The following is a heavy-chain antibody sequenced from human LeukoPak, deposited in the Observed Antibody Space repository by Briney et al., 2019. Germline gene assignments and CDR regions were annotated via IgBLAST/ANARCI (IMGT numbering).Heavy chain of an antibody. Sequence: KPSETLSLTCTVSGGSISSSSSYWGWIRQPPGKGLEWIGYIYYSGSTNYNPSLKSRVTISVDTSKNQFSLKLSSVTAADTAVYYCARHNRGIQPNVDYWGQGTLVTVSS. J-gene: IGHJ4*02. CDR1: GGSISSSSSY. V-gene: IGHV4-61*05. CDR2: IYYSGST. D-gene: IGHD5-18*01. CDR3: ARHNRGIQPNVDY.